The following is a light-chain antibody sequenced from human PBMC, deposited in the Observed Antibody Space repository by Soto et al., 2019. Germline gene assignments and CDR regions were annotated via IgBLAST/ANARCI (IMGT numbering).Light chain of an antibody. CDR2: ESN. Sequence: QSVLKQPPSVSAALGQRVTISCSGSSSNIGNKYVSWYQQLPGSAPKLLIYESNKRPSGIPDRFSGSKSGTSATLDITGLQTGDEADYYCGTWDSSLNGGVFGGGTKLTVL. CDR3: GTWDSSLNGGV. CDR1: SSNIGNKY. J-gene: IGLJ2*01. V-gene: IGLV1-51*02.